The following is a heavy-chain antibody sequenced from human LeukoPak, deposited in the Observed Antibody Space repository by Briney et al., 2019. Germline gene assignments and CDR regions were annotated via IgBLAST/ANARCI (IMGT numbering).Heavy chain of an antibody. CDR1: GFTFSDYY. CDR3: ARALNYYGDLDHFDY. J-gene: IGHJ4*02. CDR2: ISSSGSTI. Sequence: GGSLRLSCAASGFTFSDYYMSWIRQAPGQGLEWVSYISSSGSTIYYADSVKGRFTISRDNAKNSLYLQMNSLRAEDTAVYYCARALNYYGDLDHFDYWGQGALVTVSS. V-gene: IGHV3-11*01. D-gene: IGHD4-17*01.